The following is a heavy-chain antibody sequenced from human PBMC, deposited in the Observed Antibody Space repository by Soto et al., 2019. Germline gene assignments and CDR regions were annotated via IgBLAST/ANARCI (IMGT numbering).Heavy chain of an antibody. D-gene: IGHD2-2*02. CDR3: ARIGREGTSFYSWFDP. CDR2: IYHSGTT. J-gene: IGHJ5*02. Sequence: SETLSLTCLVSGYSITSDFYWGWIREPPGKGLEWIGSIYHSGTTYSDPSLRSRLTISVDTSKNQFSLMLSSVTAADTAVYYCARIGREGTSFYSWFDPWGQGSLVTVSS. CDR1: GYSITSDFY. V-gene: IGHV4-38-2*01.